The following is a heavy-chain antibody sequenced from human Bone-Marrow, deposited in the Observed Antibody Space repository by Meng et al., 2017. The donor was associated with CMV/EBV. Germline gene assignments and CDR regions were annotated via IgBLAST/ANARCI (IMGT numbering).Heavy chain of an antibody. J-gene: IGHJ4*02. V-gene: IGHV1-46*01. CDR3: ARDRGLHVTVRYFDY. Sequence: ASVKVSCKASGYTFTSYYMHWVRQAPGQGLEWMGIINPSGGSTSYAQKFQGRVTMTRDTSTSTVYMELSSLRSEGTAVYYCARDRGLHVTVRYFDYWGQGTLVTVSS. CDR1: GYTFTSYY. CDR2: INPSGGST. D-gene: IGHD5-24*01.